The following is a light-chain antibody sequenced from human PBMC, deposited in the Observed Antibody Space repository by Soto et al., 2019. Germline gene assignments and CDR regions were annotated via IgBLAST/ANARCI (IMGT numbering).Light chain of an antibody. CDR2: DGS. CDR1: QSISSR. CDR3: QQYNSYWT. V-gene: IGKV1-5*01. Sequence: DIQMTQSPSTLSASVGDRVTITCRASQSISSRLAWYQQKPGKAPKLLIYDGSSLESGVPSRFSGSGSWTEFTLTLSSLQPDDFATYYCQQYNSYWTFGQGTKVEIK. J-gene: IGKJ1*01.